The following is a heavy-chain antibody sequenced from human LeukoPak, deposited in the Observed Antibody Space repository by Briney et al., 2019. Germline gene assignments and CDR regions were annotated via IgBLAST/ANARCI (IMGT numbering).Heavy chain of an antibody. J-gene: IGHJ5*02. CDR3: ARVSWDYVWGSYRYTYGSSTTSTVNWFDP. CDR1: GGSISSYY. Sequence: PSETLSLTCTVSGGSISSYYWSWIRQPPGKGLEWIGSIYYSGSTYYNPSLKSRVTISVDTSKNQFSLKLSSVTAADTAVYYCARVSWDYVWGSYRYTYGSSTTSTVNWFDPWGQGTLVTVSS. D-gene: IGHD3-16*02. CDR2: IYYSGST. V-gene: IGHV4-39*07.